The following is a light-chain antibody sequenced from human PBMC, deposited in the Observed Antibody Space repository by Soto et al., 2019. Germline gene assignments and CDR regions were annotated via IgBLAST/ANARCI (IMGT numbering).Light chain of an antibody. J-gene: IGLJ3*02. V-gene: IGLV6-57*03. Sequence: NFMLTQPHSVLESPGKTVTISCTRSSGSIASNYVQWYQQRPGSAPTPVVYEDNRRPSGVPDRFAGSIDSSSNSASLTISGLKTEDEADYYCQSYDTSNIWVFGGGTQLTVL. CDR2: EDN. CDR1: SGSIASNY. CDR3: QSYDTSNIWV.